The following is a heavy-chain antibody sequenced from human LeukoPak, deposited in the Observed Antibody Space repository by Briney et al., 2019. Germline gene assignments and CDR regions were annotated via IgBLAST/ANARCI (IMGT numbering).Heavy chain of an antibody. CDR1: GYSFTNYW. CDR3: ARRKNWGADMYVFDI. J-gene: IGHJ3*02. V-gene: IGHV5-51*01. CDR2: IYPGDSDT. Sequence: RPGESLKISCKGSGYSFTNYWIGWVRQMPGKGLEWMGIIYPGDSDTRYSPSFQGQVTISADKSINTAYVQWSSLKASDTAMYYCARRKNWGADMYVFDIWGQGTMVTVSS. D-gene: IGHD7-27*01.